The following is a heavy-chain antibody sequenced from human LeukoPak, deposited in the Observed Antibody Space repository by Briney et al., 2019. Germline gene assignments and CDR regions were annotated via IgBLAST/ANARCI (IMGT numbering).Heavy chain of an antibody. J-gene: IGHJ6*03. CDR1: GYTFTSYG. V-gene: IGHV1-18*01. CDR2: ISAYNGNT. Sequence: ASVKVSCKASGYTFTSYGISWVRQAPGQGLGWMGWISAYNGNTNYAQRLQGRVTMTTDTSTSTAYMELRSLRSDDTAVYYCARDRLGYCSSTSCYPGENYYYYMDVWGKGTTVTVSS. D-gene: IGHD2-2*01. CDR3: ARDRLGYCSSTSCYPGENYYYYMDV.